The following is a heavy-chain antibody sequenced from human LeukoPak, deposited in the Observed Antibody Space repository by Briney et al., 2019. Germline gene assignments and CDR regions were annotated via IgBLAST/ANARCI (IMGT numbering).Heavy chain of an antibody. D-gene: IGHD2-2*03. CDR1: GYSFPTYW. V-gene: IGHV5-51*01. CDR3: ARPPSHGYSSSFEY. Sequence: RPGESLKISCKGSGYSFPTYWIAWVRQMPGKGLEWMGIIYPDESNIRYSPSFQGQVTISADKSISTAYLQWSSLKASDTAMYYCARPPSHGYSSSFEYWGQGTLVTVSS. CDR2: IYPDESNI. J-gene: IGHJ4*02.